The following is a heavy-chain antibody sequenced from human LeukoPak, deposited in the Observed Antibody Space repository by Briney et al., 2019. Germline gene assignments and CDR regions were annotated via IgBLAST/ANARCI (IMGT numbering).Heavy chain of an antibody. D-gene: IGHD3-10*01. J-gene: IGHJ4*02. Sequence: GGSLRLSCAASGFTFSSYAMHWVRQAPGKGLEWVAVISYDGSNKYYADSVKGRFTISRDNSKNTLYLQMNSLRAEDTAVYYCAKEGDYYGSGSYYNYFDYWGQGTLVTVSS. CDR2: ISYDGSNK. CDR3: AKEGDYYGSGSYYNYFDY. V-gene: IGHV3-30-3*01. CDR1: GFTFSSYA.